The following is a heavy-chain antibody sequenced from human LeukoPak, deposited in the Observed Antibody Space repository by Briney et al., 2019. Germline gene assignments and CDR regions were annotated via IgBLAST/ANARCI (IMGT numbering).Heavy chain of an antibody. J-gene: IGHJ4*02. D-gene: IGHD1-26*01. CDR2: ISPRSGDT. CDR1: GYSFTDYY. CDR3: ARDLRGAAYY. Sequence: ASVKVSCKASGYSFTDYYMHWVRQAPGQGLEWMGWISPRSGDTSYAQKFQGRVTMTRDTSISTAYMELSRLRSDDTAVYYCARDLRGAAYYWGQGTLVTVSS. V-gene: IGHV1-2*02.